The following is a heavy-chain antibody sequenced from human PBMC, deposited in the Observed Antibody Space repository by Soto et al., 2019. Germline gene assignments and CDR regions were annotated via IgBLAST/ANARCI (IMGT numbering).Heavy chain of an antibody. CDR3: ARQQWLVLNAFDI. D-gene: IGHD6-19*01. J-gene: IGHJ3*02. CDR1: GGSFSGYC. Sequence: PSETLSLTCAVYGGSFSGYCWSWIRQPPGKGLEWIGEINHSGSTNYNPSLKSRATISVDTSKNQFSLKLSSVTAADTAVYYCARQQWLVLNAFDIWGQGTMVTVSS. V-gene: IGHV4-34*01. CDR2: INHSGST.